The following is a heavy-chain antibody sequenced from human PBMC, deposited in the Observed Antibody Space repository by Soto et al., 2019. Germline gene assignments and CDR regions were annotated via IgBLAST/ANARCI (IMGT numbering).Heavy chain of an antibody. CDR3: TRDASRDSSARGWFDP. V-gene: IGHV3-21*01. Sequence: PVGSLRLSCSASGCTFRSFTMNWVRQAPGKGLEWVSTISSNSAYIYYTDALRGRFTISRDNAKNSLHLQMNSLRAEDTAVYYCTRDASRDSSARGWFDPWGPGTLVTVSS. D-gene: IGHD6-13*01. CDR2: ISSNSAYI. J-gene: IGHJ5*02. CDR1: GCTFRSFT.